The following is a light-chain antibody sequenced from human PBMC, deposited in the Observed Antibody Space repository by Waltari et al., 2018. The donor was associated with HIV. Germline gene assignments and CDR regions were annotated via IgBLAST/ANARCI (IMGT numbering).Light chain of an antibody. Sequence: SSELTQDPAVSVALGQTVRITCQGDSLRSDYASWYQQKPGQAPVLVIYGKNNRPSGIPDRFSGSSSGNTASLTITGAQAEDEADYYCNSRDSSGNHLVFGTGTKVTVL. CDR1: SLRSDY. J-gene: IGLJ1*01. CDR3: NSRDSSGNHLV. CDR2: GKN. V-gene: IGLV3-19*01.